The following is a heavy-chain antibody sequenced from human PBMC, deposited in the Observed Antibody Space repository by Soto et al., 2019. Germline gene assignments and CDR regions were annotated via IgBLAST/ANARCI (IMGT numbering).Heavy chain of an antibody. CDR3: ASSYSSSPSSSRNWFDP. V-gene: IGHV6-1*01. J-gene: IGHJ5*02. CDR1: GDSVSSNSAA. CDR2: TYYRSRWYN. D-gene: IGHD6-6*01. Sequence: PSQTLSLTCAISGDSVSSNSAAWNWIRLSPSRGLEWLARTYYRSRWYNDYAVSVRSRITVKVDTSKNQFSLQLTSVTPEDTAVYYCASSYSSSPSSSRNWFDPWGQGTLVTVSS.